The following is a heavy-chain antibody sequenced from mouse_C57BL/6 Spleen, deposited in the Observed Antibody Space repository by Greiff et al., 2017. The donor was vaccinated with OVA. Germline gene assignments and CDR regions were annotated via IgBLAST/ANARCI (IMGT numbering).Heavy chain of an antibody. CDR3: ARRLGRYFDV. J-gene: IGHJ1*03. CDR2: IDPSDSYT. D-gene: IGHD4-1*01. Sequence: VKLVESGAELVMPGASVKLSCKASGYTFTSYWMHWVKQRPGQGLEWIGEIDPSDSYTNYNQKFKGKSTLTVDKSSSTAYMQLSSLTSEDSAVYYCARRLGRYFDVWGTGTTVTVSS. V-gene: IGHV1-69*01. CDR1: GYTFTSYW.